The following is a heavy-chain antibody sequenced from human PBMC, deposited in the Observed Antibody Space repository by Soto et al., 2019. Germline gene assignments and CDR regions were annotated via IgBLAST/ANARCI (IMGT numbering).Heavy chain of an antibody. V-gene: IGHV1-2*02. CDR1: GYAFSFG. CDR3: ARDLFTLVDIVAWTGFDP. Sequence: ASVKVSCKASGYAFSFGFSWVRQAPGQGLEWMGLINPNSGATNYAQKFQGRVSMTRDTSISTTYMELRSLRSDDTAVYYCARDLFTLVDIVAWTGFDPWGQGTLVTVSS. D-gene: IGHD5-12*01. J-gene: IGHJ5*02. CDR2: INPNSGAT.